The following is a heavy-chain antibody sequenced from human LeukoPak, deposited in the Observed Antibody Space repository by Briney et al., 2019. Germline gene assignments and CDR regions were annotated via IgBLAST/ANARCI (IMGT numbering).Heavy chain of an antibody. V-gene: IGHV1-18*01. J-gene: IGHJ6*03. CDR2: ISAYNGNT. Sequence: ASVKVSCKASGYTFTRNGISWVRQAPGQGLEWMGWISAYNGNTNYAQNLQGRVTMTTDTSTTTAYMELRSLRSDDTAVYYCARVTTVVTPPHYYYMDVWGKGTTVTVSS. CDR3: ARVTTVVTPPHYYYMDV. D-gene: IGHD4-23*01. CDR1: GYTFTRNG.